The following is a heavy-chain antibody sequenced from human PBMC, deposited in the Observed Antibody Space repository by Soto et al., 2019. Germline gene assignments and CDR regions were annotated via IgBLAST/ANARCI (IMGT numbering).Heavy chain of an antibody. J-gene: IGHJ4*02. CDR2: ISAGGGSS. D-gene: IGHD2-21*01. CDR3: AKVPDLSDY. V-gene: IGHV3-23*01. CDR1: GFTFRNYA. Sequence: PGGSLRLSCAASGFTFRNYAMSWVRQAPGKGLEWVSDISAGGGSSYYADSVKGRFTISRDNSKNTVYLQMNSPRVDDTAVYYCAKVPDLSDYWGQGTLVTVSS.